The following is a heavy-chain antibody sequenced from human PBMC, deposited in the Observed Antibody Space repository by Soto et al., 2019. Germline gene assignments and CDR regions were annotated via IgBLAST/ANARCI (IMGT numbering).Heavy chain of an antibody. CDR1: GFTFSSYT. V-gene: IGHV3-21*01. CDR3: TRPLHYYDGSGYYAY. D-gene: IGHD3-22*01. J-gene: IGHJ4*02. Sequence: EVQLVESGGGLVKPGGSLRLSCAASGFTFSSYTMNWVRQAPGKGLEWVSSISTSSSYIYYAVSVKGRFTISRDNAKNSLYLQMNSLRAEDTAVYYCTRPLHYYDGSGYYAYWGQGTLVTVSS. CDR2: ISTSSSYI.